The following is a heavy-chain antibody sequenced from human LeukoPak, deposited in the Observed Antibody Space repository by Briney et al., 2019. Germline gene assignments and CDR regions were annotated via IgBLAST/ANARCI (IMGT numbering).Heavy chain of an antibody. D-gene: IGHD6-13*01. CDR3: AREGQQQLITIGMDV. V-gene: IGHV1-18*01. Sequence: ASVKVSCKASGYTSTSYGISWVRQAPGQGLEWMGWISAYNGNTNYAQKLQGRVTMTTDTSTSTAYMELRSLRSDDTAVYYCAREGQQQLITIGMDVWGQGTTVTVSS. CDR2: ISAYNGNT. J-gene: IGHJ6*02. CDR1: GYTSTSYG.